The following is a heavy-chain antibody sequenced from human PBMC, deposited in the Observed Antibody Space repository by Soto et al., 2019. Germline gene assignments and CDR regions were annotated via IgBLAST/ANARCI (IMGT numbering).Heavy chain of an antibody. CDR1: GFTFRSFG. D-gene: IGHD1-26*01. Sequence: HPLGSLRLSCAASGFTFRSFGMHWIRQAPGKGLEWVALISYDGTNKYYADSVRGRFTISRDNSKNTLYLEMNTLRVEDTAVYYCARVLPATGIGGEDDAFDIWGKGTMVTVSS. J-gene: IGHJ3*02. CDR3: ARVLPATGIGGEDDAFDI. CDR2: ISYDGTNK. V-gene: IGHV3-30*03.